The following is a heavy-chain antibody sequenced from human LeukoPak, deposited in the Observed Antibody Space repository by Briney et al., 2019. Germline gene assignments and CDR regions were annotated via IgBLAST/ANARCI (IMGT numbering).Heavy chain of an antibody. V-gene: IGHV3-23*01. CDR1: GSTFSSYA. CDR3: AKGGDSSGPSPLDY. CDR2: ISGSGGST. J-gene: IGHJ4*02. Sequence: GGSLRLSCAASGSTFSSYAMSWVRQAPGKGLEWVSAISGSGGSTYYADSVKGRFTISRDYSKNTLYLQMNSLRAEDTAVYYCAKGGDSSGPSPLDYWGQGTLVTVSS. D-gene: IGHD3-22*01.